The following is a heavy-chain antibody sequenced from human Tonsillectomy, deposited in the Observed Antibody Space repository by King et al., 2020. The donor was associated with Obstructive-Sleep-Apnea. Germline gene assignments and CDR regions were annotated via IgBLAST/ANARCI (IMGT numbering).Heavy chain of an antibody. J-gene: IGHJ6*02. CDR2: IYPGDSDT. CDR1: GYSFTSYW. V-gene: IGHV5-51*01. Sequence: QLVQSGAEVKKPGESLKISCKGSGYSFTSYWIGWVRQMPGKGLEWMGIIYPGDSDTRYSPSFQGQVTISADKSISTAYLQWSSLKASDTAMYYCAGRGGSDYDILTGYYNPYYYYGMDVWGQGTTVTVSS. CDR3: AGRGGSDYDILTGYYNPYYYYGMDV. D-gene: IGHD3-9*01.